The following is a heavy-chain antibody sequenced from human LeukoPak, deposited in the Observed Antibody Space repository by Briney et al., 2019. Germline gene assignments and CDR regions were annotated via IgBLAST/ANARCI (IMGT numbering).Heavy chain of an antibody. D-gene: IGHD2-2*01. CDR2: IYHSGST. V-gene: IGHV4-39*07. CDR3: ARLVPAASFDY. Sequence: SETLSLTCTVSGGSISSSSYYWGWIRQPPGKGLEWIGSIYHSGSTYYNPSLKSRVTISVDTSKNQFSLKLSSVTAADTAVYYCARLVPAASFDYWGQGTLVTVSS. CDR1: GGSISSSSYY. J-gene: IGHJ4*02.